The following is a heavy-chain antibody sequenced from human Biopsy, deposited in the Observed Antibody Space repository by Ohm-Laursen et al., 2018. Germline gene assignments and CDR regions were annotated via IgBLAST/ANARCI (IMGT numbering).Heavy chain of an antibody. Sequence: VASVKVSCKASGYTFTGQYLHWVRQVPGQGLEWMGWINPHRGTTKFAPDFWGRVTMTRDTSITTAYMELKRLRSDDTAVYYSAKGQDLRGGAEYFQHWGQGALVTVSS. D-gene: IGHD2-15*01. J-gene: IGHJ1*01. CDR1: GYTFTGQY. CDR2: INPHRGTT. CDR3: AKGQDLRGGAEYFQH. V-gene: IGHV1-2*02.